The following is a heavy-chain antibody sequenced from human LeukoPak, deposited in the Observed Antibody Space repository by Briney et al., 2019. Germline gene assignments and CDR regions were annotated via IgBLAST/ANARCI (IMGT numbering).Heavy chain of an antibody. Sequence: SETLSLTCTVSGGSISSSSYYWGWIRQPPGKGLEWIGSIYYSGSTYYNPSLKSRVTISVDTSKNQFSLKLSSVTAADTAVYYCARQGSGYSYYYYMDVWGKGTTVTISS. CDR3: ARQGSGYSYYYYMDV. D-gene: IGHD3-10*01. CDR1: GGSISSSSYY. J-gene: IGHJ6*03. V-gene: IGHV4-39*01. CDR2: IYYSGST.